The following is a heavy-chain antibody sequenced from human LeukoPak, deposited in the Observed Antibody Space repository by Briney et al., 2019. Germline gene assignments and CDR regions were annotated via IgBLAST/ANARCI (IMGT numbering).Heavy chain of an antibody. Sequence: GGSLRLSCAASGFTFSSYWMSRVSQAPGKGLEWVANIKQDGREKYYVDSVKGRFTISRDNAKNSLYLQMNSLRAEDTAVYYCARVEDYDILTGFDYWGQGTLVTVSS. CDR3: ARVEDYDILTGFDY. CDR1: GFTFSSYW. J-gene: IGHJ4*02. D-gene: IGHD3-9*01. CDR2: IKQDGREK. V-gene: IGHV3-7*01.